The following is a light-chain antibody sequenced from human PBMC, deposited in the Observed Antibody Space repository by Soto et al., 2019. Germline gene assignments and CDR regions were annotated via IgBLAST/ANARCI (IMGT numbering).Light chain of an antibody. Sequence: DNVMSQSPLSLPVTPGEPASISCRSTQSLLHTSGHNYVNWYVQKPGQSPLLLIYMGSNRAAGVPDRFRGSGSGTDFTLEISRVEAEDVGVYYCMQGLHIPITFGQGTRLEIK. CDR2: MGS. J-gene: IGKJ5*01. CDR3: MQGLHIPIT. V-gene: IGKV2-28*01. CDR1: QSLLHTSGHNY.